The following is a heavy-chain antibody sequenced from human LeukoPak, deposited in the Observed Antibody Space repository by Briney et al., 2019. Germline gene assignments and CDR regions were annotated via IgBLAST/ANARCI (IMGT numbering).Heavy chain of an antibody. Sequence: PGRSLRLSCAASGFTFSSYGMHWVRQAPGKGLEWVAVIWYDGSNKYYADSVKGRFTISRDNSKNTLYLQMNSLRAEDTAVYYCAKPDTDYGGNSALDYWGQGTLVTVSS. V-gene: IGHV3-33*06. CDR3: AKPDTDYGGNSALDY. CDR2: IWYDGSNK. J-gene: IGHJ4*02. CDR1: GFTFSSYG. D-gene: IGHD4-23*01.